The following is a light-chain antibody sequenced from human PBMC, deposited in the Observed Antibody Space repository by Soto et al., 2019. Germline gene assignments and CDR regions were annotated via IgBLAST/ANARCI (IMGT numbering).Light chain of an antibody. J-gene: IGKJ3*01. Sequence: EIVLTQSPDTLSLSPGERATLSCRASQSVNNYLAWYQQVHGQAPMLLIYDASKRATGIPARFSGSGSGTDFTLTISSLEPEDSAVYYCQLRSNWMFSFGPGTKVEI. CDR3: QLRSNWMFS. CDR1: QSVNNY. CDR2: DAS. V-gene: IGKV3-11*01.